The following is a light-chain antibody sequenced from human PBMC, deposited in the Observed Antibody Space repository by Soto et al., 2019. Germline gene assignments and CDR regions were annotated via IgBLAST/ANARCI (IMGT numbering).Light chain of an antibody. J-gene: IGKJ1*01. Sequence: EIVLTQSPGTLSLSXXXXXXXXXXXSQSFSSRYLAWYQQKPGQAPRLFMYGASNRATGIPARFSGSGSGTDFTLTISSLEPEDFATYYCQHYNSYSEAFGQGTKVDIK. CDR2: GAS. CDR3: QHYNSYSEA. CDR1: QSFSSRY. V-gene: IGKV3-20*01.